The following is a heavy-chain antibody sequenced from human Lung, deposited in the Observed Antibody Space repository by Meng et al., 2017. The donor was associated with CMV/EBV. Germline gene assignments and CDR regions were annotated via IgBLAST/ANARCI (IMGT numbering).Heavy chain of an antibody. D-gene: IGHD6-13*01. CDR2: MNANSGNT. J-gene: IGHJ6*02. V-gene: IGHV1-8*02. CDR1: GYTLRTYD. CDR3: ARTQIAVEAGGTKTKYYFYGVDV. Sequence: ASVKVSCNASGYTLRTYDINWVRQATGQGLEWMGWMNANSGNTGYAQKFKGRVSMTRDTSTSTAYMELTSLRSEDTAVYYCARTQIAVEAGGTKTKYYFYGVDVWGQGTTVTVSS.